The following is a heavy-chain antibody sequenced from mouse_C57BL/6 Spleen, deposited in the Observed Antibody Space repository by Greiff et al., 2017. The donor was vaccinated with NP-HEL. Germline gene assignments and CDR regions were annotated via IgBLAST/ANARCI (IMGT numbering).Heavy chain of an antibody. CDR2: ISYDGSN. CDR3: ARDWDGNPDY. D-gene: IGHD2-3*01. CDR1: GYSITSGYY. V-gene: IGHV3-6*01. Sequence: EVKLQESGPGLVKPSQSLSLTCSVTGYSITSGYYWNWIRQFPGNKLEWMGYISYDGSNNYNPSLKNRISITRDTSKNQFFLKLNSVTTEDTATYYCARDWDGNPDYWGQGTTLTVSS. J-gene: IGHJ2*01.